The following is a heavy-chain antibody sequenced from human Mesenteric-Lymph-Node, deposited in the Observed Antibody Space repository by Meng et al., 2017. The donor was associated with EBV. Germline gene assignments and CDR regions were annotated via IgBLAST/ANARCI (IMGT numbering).Heavy chain of an antibody. CDR1: GGSFGGYF. D-gene: IGHD3-10*01. CDR3: VRCGAVTLVQGGPDH. V-gene: IGHV4-34*01. CDR2: INRVGST. Sequence: QVRLQRWGAGLLPPSETLSLTCGVSGGSFGGYFWSWIRQPPGKGLEWIGEINRVGSTNYNPSLKSRLTMSVDTSKNHFSLKLTSVTAADTAVYYCVRCGAVTLVQGGPDHWGQGTLVTVSS. J-gene: IGHJ4*02.